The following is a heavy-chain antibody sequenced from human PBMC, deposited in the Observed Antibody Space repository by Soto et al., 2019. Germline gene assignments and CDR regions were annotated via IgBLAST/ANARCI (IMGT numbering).Heavy chain of an antibody. CDR2: TYSGGST. Sequence: GGSLRLSCAASGFTVSTKYMSWVRQAPGKGLEWVSVTYSGGSTFYADSVRGRFTISRDNSKNTVNLQMNSLRAEDTAVYYCARDPWAADYWGQGTLDPISS. D-gene: IGHD3-16*01. J-gene: IGHJ4*02. V-gene: IGHV3-66*01. CDR1: GFTVSTKY. CDR3: ARDPWAADY.